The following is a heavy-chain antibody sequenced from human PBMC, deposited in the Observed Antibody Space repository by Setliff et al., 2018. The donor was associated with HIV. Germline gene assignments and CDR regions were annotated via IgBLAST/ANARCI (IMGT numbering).Heavy chain of an antibody. Sequence: SETLSLTCSVSGDSMSPYYWSWIRQSADKGLEWIGRVHPTGSTIYNPSLRSRVTMSVDTSKSQFSLKLNSVAAADTAVYYCARVFPPIRGAPFGTPPGAFDIWGQGTMVTVS. V-gene: IGHV4-4*07. J-gene: IGHJ3*02. CDR3: ARVFPPIRGAPFGTPPGAFDI. CDR1: GDSMSPYY. CDR2: VHPTGST. D-gene: IGHD2-15*01.